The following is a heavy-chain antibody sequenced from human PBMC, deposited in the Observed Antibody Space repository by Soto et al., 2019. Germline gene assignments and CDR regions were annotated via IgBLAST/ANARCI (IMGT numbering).Heavy chain of an antibody. D-gene: IGHD3-10*01. CDR2: IYYSGST. V-gene: IGHV4-31*03. Sequence: SETLSLTCTVSGGSSSSGGYCWSWIRQHPGKGLEWIGYIYYSGSTYYNPSLKSRVTISVDTSKNQFSLKLSSVTASDTAMYYCASSPRQYYYGSGSYLFDYWRKRTLVTVSS. J-gene: IGHJ4*02. CDR3: ASSPRQYYYGSGSYLFDY. CDR1: GGSSSSGGYC.